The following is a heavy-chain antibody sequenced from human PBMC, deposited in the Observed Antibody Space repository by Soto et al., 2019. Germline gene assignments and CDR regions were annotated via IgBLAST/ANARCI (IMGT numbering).Heavy chain of an antibody. Sequence: ASVKVSCKASGYTFTRYGISWVRQAPGQGLEWMGWISAYNGNTNYAQKPQGRVTMTTDTSTSTAYMELRSLRSDDTAVYYCARSGGYCSGGSCYSYYYYYGMDVWGQGTTVTVSS. V-gene: IGHV1-18*01. CDR3: ARSGGYCSGGSCYSYYYYYGMDV. J-gene: IGHJ6*02. CDR1: GYTFTRYG. CDR2: ISAYNGNT. D-gene: IGHD2-15*01.